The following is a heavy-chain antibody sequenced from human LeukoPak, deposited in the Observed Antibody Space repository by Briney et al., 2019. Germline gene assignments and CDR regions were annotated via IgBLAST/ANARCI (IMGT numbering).Heavy chain of an antibody. CDR3: AGAHHVWLIMSYFDY. J-gene: IGHJ4*02. D-gene: IGHD3-9*01. CDR2: INHSGST. V-gene: IGHV4-34*01. Sequence: SETLSLTCAVYGGSFSGYYWSWIRQPPGKGLEWIGEINHSGSTNYNPSLKSRVTISVDTSKNQFSLKLSSVTAADTAVYYCAGAHHVWLIMSYFDYWGQGTLVTVSS. CDR1: GGSFSGYY.